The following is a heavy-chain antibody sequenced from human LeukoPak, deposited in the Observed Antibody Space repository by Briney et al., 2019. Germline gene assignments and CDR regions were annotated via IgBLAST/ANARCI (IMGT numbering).Heavy chain of an antibody. CDR2: IYYSGST. Sequence: GSLRLSCAASGFTFSSYWMSWIRQPPGKGLEWIGYIYYSGSTNYNPSLKSRVTISVDTSKNQFSLKLSSVTAADTAVYYCARAGGGGLYDYWGQGTLVTVSS. J-gene: IGHJ4*02. D-gene: IGHD4-23*01. CDR1: GFTFSSYW. V-gene: IGHV4-59*01. CDR3: ARAGGGGLYDY.